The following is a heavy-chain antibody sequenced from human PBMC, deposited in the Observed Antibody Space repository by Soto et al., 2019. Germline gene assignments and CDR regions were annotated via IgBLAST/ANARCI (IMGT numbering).Heavy chain of an antibody. CDR2: IHAGSDNT. J-gene: IGHJ6*02. CDR1: GSTFTAIT. Sequence: QVQFVQSGAEVKEPGASVKVSCKASGSTFTAITLHWVRQAPGQRLEWMGCIHAGSDNTEYSQKFQDRLTIPRDTSASIVYMELSSLRSEDTALYYCARDYVKLGMDVWGQGTTVTVSS. CDR3: ARDYVKLGMDV. D-gene: IGHD3-10*02. V-gene: IGHV1-3*01.